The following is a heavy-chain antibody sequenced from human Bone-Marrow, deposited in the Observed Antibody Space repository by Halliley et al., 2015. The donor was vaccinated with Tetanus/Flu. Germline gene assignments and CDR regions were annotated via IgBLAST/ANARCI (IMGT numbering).Heavy chain of an antibody. CDR1: GYKFTNYW. CDR2: IDPSDSST. D-gene: IGHD2-15*01. J-gene: IGHJ4*02. CDR3: ARSGVADVVGTINY. V-gene: IGHV5-10-1*01. Sequence: EVQLVQSGAEVKKPGESLRISCETSGYKFTNYWISWVRQMPGGGLEWMGWIDPSDSSTSYSPSFQGHVTLSVDKSISTTYLQWSNLKASDTAMYYCARSGVADVVGTINYWGQGTLVTVSS.